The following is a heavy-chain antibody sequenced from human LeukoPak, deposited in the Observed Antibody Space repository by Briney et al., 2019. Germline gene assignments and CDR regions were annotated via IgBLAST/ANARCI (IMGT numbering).Heavy chain of an antibody. V-gene: IGHV4-31*03. J-gene: IGHJ4*02. CDR3: ARVAAVGLGELDY. CDR1: GVSISSGGYY. Sequence: MTSQTLSLTCTVSGVSISSGGYYWSWIRQHPGKGLEWIGYIYYSGSTYYNPSLKSRVTISVDTAKNQYSLKLSSVTAADTAVYYCARVAAVGLGELDYWGQGTLVTVSS. D-gene: IGHD3-16*01. CDR2: IYYSGST.